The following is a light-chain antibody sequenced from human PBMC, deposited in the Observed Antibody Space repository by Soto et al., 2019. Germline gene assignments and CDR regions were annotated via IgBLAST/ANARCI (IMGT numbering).Light chain of an antibody. V-gene: IGKV1-5*01. J-gene: IGKJ3*01. CDR1: QSISSW. Sequence: DIQMTQSPSTLSASVGDRVTITCRASQSISSWLAWYQQKPGKAPKLLIYDASSLESGVPSRFSGSGSGTDFTLTISSLQPDDFATYYCQQYNSYSGFTLGPGTKVDIK. CDR3: QQYNSYSGFT. CDR2: DAS.